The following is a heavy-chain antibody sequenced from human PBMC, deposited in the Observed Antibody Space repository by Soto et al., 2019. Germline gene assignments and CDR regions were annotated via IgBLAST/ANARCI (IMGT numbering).Heavy chain of an antibody. D-gene: IGHD2-21*01. Sequence: QVQLVQSGAEVKKPGASVKVSCKASGYTFTSYDINWVRQATGQGLEWMGWMNPNSGNTGYAQKFQGRVTMTRNTYISTAYMELSSLRSEDTAVYYCARGRGSRGWLLLKYNWFDPWGQGTLVTVSS. J-gene: IGHJ5*02. V-gene: IGHV1-8*01. CDR2: MNPNSGNT. CDR1: GYTFTSYD. CDR3: ARGRGSRGWLLLKYNWFDP.